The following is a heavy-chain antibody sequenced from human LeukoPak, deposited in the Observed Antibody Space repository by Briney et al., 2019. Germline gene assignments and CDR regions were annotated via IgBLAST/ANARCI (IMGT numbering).Heavy chain of an antibody. D-gene: IGHD5-24*01. J-gene: IGHJ4*02. CDR1: GFTFSNYW. CDR3: AREDGWGSGFFDY. Sequence: PGGSLRLSCAVSGFTFSNYWVYWVRQAPGKGLVWVSRINGDGTRTNYADSVKGRFTISRDNAENTLYLQMNSLRADDTAVYYCAREDGWGSGFFDYWGQGTLVTVSS. CDR2: INGDGTRT. V-gene: IGHV3-74*01.